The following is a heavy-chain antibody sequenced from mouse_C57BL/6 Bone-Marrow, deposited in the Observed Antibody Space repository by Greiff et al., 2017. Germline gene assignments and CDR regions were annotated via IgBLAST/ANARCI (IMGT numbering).Heavy chain of an antibody. D-gene: IGHD4-1*01. CDR3: TRLGLFYWYFDV. CDR1: GFNIKDDY. J-gene: IGHJ1*03. V-gene: IGHV14-4*01. Sequence: VQLQQSGAELVRPGASVKLSCTASGFNIKDDYMHWVKQRPEQGLEWIGWIDPENGDTEYASKFQGKATITADTSSNTAYLQLSSLTSDDTAVYYCTRLGLFYWYFDVWGTGTTVTVSS. CDR2: IDPENGDT.